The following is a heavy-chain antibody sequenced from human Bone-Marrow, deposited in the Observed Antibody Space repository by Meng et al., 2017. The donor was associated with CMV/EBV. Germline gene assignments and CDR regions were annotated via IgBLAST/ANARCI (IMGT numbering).Heavy chain of an antibody. V-gene: IGHV5-51*01. CDR1: GYDFNTYG. CDR2: IYPSDSDT. D-gene: IGHD1-26*01. J-gene: IGHJ5*02. CDR3: ARPMGSGRTAWFEP. Sequence: GSGYDFNTYGIAWVRQMPGKGLEWMGIIYPSDSDTRYSPSFQGQVTISVDESISTAYLQWSSLKASDAAMYYCARPMGSGRTAWFEPWGQGTLVTVSS.